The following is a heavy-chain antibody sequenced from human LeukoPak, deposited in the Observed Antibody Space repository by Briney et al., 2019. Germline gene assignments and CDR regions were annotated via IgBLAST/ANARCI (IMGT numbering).Heavy chain of an antibody. CDR2: SSTYNGNT. V-gene: IGHV1-18*01. J-gene: IGHJ5*02. CDR1: GYTFTSYG. Sequence: GASVKVSCKGSGYTFTSYGISWVRQAPGQGLEWMGWSSTYNGNTKYAQKFQGRVTMTTDTSTSTAYMELKSLRSDDTAVYFCARDPGPTTVTTSQVDPWGQGTLVTVSS. D-gene: IGHD4-17*01. CDR3: ARDPGPTTVTTSQVDP.